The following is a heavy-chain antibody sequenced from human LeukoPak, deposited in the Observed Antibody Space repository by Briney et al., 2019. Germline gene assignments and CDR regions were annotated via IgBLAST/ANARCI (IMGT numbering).Heavy chain of an antibody. Sequence: GGSLRLSCAASGFTFRNYLMGWVRQAPGKGLEWVANTKPDGTAEYYADSVRGRFTTSRDNGNNFLYLQMNSLRGEDTAVYYCARDGGLHTNFDYWGQGTLVTVSS. CDR3: ARDGGLHTNFDY. D-gene: IGHD2-15*01. CDR2: TKPDGTAE. CDR1: GFTFRNYL. J-gene: IGHJ4*02. V-gene: IGHV3-7*01.